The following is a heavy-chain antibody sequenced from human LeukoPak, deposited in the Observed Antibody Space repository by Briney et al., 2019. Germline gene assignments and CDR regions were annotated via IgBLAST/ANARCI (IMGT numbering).Heavy chain of an antibody. V-gene: IGHV5-51*01. D-gene: IGHD1-1*01. CDR3: ARLTTGTWAPFDY. Sequence: GESLKISCKGSGYNFTNSWIGWVRQMPGKGLEWMGIIYPGDSDTRYSPSFQGQVTISADKSISTAYLQWSSLKASDTAMYYCARLTTGTWAPFDYWGQGTLVTVSS. CDR1: GYNFTNSW. J-gene: IGHJ4*02. CDR2: IYPGDSDT.